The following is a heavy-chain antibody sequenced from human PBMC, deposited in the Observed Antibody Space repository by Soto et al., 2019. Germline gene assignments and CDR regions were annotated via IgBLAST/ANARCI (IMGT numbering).Heavy chain of an antibody. Sequence: GGSLRLSCSASGFTFSSYAMHWVRQAPGKGLEYVSAISSNGGSTYYADSVKGRFTISRDNSKNTLYLQMSSLRAEDTAVYYCVSSKQQLVRGAFDIWGQGTLVTVSS. CDR2: ISSNGGST. J-gene: IGHJ3*02. D-gene: IGHD6-13*01. CDR1: GFTFSSYA. CDR3: VSSKQQLVRGAFDI. V-gene: IGHV3-64D*06.